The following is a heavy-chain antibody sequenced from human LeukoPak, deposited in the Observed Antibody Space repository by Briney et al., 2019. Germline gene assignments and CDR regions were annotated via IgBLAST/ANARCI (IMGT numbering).Heavy chain of an antibody. D-gene: IGHD3-10*01. CDR2: VWYDRSKE. Sequence: GGSLRLSCTASGFTFSSYGMHWVRQAPGKGLEWVAIVWYDRSKEYHADSVKGRFTISRDNSKDTLFLQMNSLTAADTAAYYCAREFVRSSRFGDYYYGIDVWGQGTTVIVSS. V-gene: IGHV3-33*01. CDR1: GFTFSSYG. J-gene: IGHJ6*02. CDR3: AREFVRSSRFGDYYYGIDV.